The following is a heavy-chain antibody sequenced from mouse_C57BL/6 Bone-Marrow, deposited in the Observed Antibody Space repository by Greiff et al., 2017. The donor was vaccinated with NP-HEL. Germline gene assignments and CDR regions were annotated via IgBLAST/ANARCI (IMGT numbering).Heavy chain of an antibody. CDR2: ISSGSSTI. V-gene: IGHV5-17*01. CDR3: AGILAY. J-gene: IGHJ3*01. Sequence: EVMLVESGGGLVKPGGSLKLSCAASGFTFSDYGMDWVRQAPEKGLEWVAYISSGSSTIYYADTVKGRFTISRDNAKNTLFLQMTSLRSEDTAMYYCAGILAYWGQGTLVTVSA. CDR1: GFTFSDYG.